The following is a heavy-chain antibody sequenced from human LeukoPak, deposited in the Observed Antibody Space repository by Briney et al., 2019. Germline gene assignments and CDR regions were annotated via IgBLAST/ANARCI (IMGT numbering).Heavy chain of an antibody. J-gene: IGHJ4*02. CDR1: GYTSTSYG. CDR2: ISAYNGNT. Sequence: ASVKVSCKASGYTSTSYGISWVRQAPGQGLEWMGWISAYNGNTNYAQKLQGRVTMTTDTSTSTAYMELRSLRSDDTAVYYCARDQRIAAAGTRVDYWGQGTLVTVSS. V-gene: IGHV1-18*01. CDR3: ARDQRIAAAGTRVDY. D-gene: IGHD6-13*01.